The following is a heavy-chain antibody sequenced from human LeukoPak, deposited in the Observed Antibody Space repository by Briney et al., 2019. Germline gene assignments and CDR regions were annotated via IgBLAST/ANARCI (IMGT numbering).Heavy chain of an antibody. CDR3: ARTMFGSSGYYYYDAFDI. V-gene: IGHV1-2*02. D-gene: IGHD3-22*01. CDR2: INPNNGGT. CDR1: GYTFSVYY. J-gene: IGHJ3*02. Sequence: ASVKVSCKASGYTFSVYYIHWLRQAPGQGLEWLGWINPNNGGTLYSQKFQGGVTMSRDTSISAVYMELNRLTTDDTAVYFCARTMFGSSGYYYYDAFDIWGQGTMVTVSS.